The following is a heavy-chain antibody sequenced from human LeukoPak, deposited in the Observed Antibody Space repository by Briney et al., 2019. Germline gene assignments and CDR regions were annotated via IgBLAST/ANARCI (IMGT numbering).Heavy chain of an antibody. V-gene: IGHV3-7*01. Sequence: GGSLRLSCAASGFTFSSYWMSWVRQAPGKGLEWVANIKQDGSEKYYVDSVKGRFTISRDNAKNSLYLQMNSLRAEDTAVYYCAKTYYYGSGSYFLVRTMYDYWGQGTLVTVSS. J-gene: IGHJ4*02. CDR3: AKTYYYGSGSYFLVRTMYDY. D-gene: IGHD3-10*01. CDR2: IKQDGSEK. CDR1: GFTFSSYW.